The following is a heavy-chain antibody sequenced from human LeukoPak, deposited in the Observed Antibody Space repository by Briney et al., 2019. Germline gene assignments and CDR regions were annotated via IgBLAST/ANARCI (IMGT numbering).Heavy chain of an antibody. CDR1: GFTFSAYG. J-gene: IGHJ2*01. Sequence: GGSLRLSCAASGFTFSAYGMHWVRQAPGKGLEWVAFIRYDGSEKYYADSLKGRFTISRDNSKNTLYVQMNTLRAEDTAVYYCAKVSGSPSNRGYFNIWGRAPLVTVS. V-gene: IGHV3-30*02. CDR2: IRYDGSEK. CDR3: AKVSGSPSNRGYFNI. D-gene: IGHD1-14*01.